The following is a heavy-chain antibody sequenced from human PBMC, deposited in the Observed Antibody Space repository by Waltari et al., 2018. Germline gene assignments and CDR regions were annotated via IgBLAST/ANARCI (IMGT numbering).Heavy chain of an antibody. D-gene: IGHD1-26*01. CDR3: ARQGWELLVPGLREDHGLDY. V-gene: IGHV4-39*01. CDR1: GGSIRSSSYY. CDR2: IYYSGST. J-gene: IGHJ4*02. Sequence: QLQLQESGPGLVKPSETLSLPCTVSGGSIRSSSYYWGWIRQPPGKGREWIGSIYYSGSTYYNPSLKSRVTISVDTSKNQFSLKLSSVTAADTAVYYCARQGWELLVPGLREDHGLDYWGQGTLVTVSS.